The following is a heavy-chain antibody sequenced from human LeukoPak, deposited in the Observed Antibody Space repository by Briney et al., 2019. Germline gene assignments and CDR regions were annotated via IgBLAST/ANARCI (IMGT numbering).Heavy chain of an antibody. CDR1: GFTFSSYE. CDR2: ISGSGSTI. J-gene: IGHJ3*02. D-gene: IGHD3-10*01. Sequence: PGGSLRLSCAASGFTFSSYEMNWVRQAQGNGLEWVSYISGSGSTIYYADSVKGRFTISRDNAKNSLYLQMNSLRAEDTAVYYCANTMADAFDIWGQGTMVTVSS. CDR3: ANTMADAFDI. V-gene: IGHV3-48*03.